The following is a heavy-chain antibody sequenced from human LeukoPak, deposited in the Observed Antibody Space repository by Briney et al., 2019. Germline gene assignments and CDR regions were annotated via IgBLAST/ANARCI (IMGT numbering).Heavy chain of an antibody. CDR3: ARTLYSSSSAYFQH. J-gene: IGHJ1*01. Sequence: SQTLPLTCTVSGGSISSGSYYWSWIRQPAGKGLEWIGRIYTSGSTNCNPSLKSRVTISVDTSKNQFSLKLSSVTAADTAVYYCARTLYSSSSAYFQHWGQGTLVTVSS. CDR1: GGSISSGSYY. V-gene: IGHV4-61*02. CDR2: IYTSGST. D-gene: IGHD6-6*01.